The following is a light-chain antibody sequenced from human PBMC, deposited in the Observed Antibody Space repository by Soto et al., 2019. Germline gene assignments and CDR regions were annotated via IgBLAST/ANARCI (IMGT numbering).Light chain of an antibody. CDR3: SSYTSRSTYD. CDR1: SSDVGGYDY. Sequence: QSALTQPASVSGSPGQSITISCTGSSSDVGGYDYVSWYQQHPGKAPKLMIYEVRYRPSGISNRFSASKSGNTASLTISGLQAEDEADYYCSSYTSRSTYDFGTGTKLTVL. J-gene: IGLJ1*01. V-gene: IGLV2-14*01. CDR2: EVR.